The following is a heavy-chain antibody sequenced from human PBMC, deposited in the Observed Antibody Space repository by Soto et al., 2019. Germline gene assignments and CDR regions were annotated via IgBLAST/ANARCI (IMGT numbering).Heavy chain of an antibody. D-gene: IGHD4-17*01. Sequence: QVQLVQSGAEVKKPGSSVKVSCKASGGTFSSYAISWVRQAPGQGLEWMGGIIPIFGTENYAQKFQGRVTITADDSTSTAYMERSSLRSEDTAVYYCTPSVPDYGESPEIYYYGMDVWGQGTTVTVSS. J-gene: IGHJ6*02. CDR3: TPSVPDYGESPEIYYYGMDV. CDR1: GGTFSSYA. CDR2: IIPIFGTE. V-gene: IGHV1-69*01.